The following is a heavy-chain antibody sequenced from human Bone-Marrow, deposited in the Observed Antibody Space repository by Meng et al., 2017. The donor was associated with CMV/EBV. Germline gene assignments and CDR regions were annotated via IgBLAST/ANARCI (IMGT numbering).Heavy chain of an antibody. D-gene: IGHD6-19*01. V-gene: IGHV3-7*01. CDR1: GFTFSSYW. Sequence: GESLKISCAASGFTFSSYWMSWVRQAPGKGLEWVANIKQDGSNKYYIASVKGRFTISRDNSKNTLYLQMNSLRAKDTAVYYCAKDKGSGWHLPFDYWGQGTLVTVSS. CDR2: IKQDGSNK. J-gene: IGHJ4*02. CDR3: AKDKGSGWHLPFDY.